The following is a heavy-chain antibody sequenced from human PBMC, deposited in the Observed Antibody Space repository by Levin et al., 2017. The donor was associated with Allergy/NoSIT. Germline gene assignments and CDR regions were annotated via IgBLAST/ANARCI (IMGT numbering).Heavy chain of an antibody. D-gene: IGHD3-9*01. V-gene: IGHV3-30-3*01. CDR1: GFTFSSYA. CDR2: ISYDGSNK. J-gene: IGHJ4*02. Sequence: GESLKISCAASGFTFSSYAMHWVRQAPGKGLEWVAVISYDGSNKYYADSVKGRFTISRDNSKNTLYLQMNSLRAEDTAVYYCARDRGLRYFDAFDYWGQGTLVTVSS. CDR3: ARDRGLRYFDAFDY.